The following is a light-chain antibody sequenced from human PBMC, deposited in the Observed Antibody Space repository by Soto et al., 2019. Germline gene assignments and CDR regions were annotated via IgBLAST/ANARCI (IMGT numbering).Light chain of an antibody. CDR1: SSDVGGYNY. CDR2: EVS. CDR3: SSFTTSGTWV. Sequence: QSALTQPASVSGSPGQSITISCTGTSSDVGGYNYVSWYQQHPGKVPKLMIYEVSNRPSGVSNRFSGSKSGNTASLTISGLQAEDEADYYFSSFTTSGTWVFGGGTKLTVL. J-gene: IGLJ3*02. V-gene: IGLV2-14*01.